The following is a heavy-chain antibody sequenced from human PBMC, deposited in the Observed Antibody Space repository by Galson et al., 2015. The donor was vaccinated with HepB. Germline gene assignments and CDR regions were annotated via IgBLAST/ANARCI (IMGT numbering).Heavy chain of an antibody. CDR1: GFTFSGSA. CDR2: VKGKIDGETT. Sequence: SLRLSCAASGFTFSGSAIHWVRQAPGKGLEWVGRVKGKIDGETTDYAAPVKGRFIISRDDSGNTVYLQINSLKTEDTALYYCTTYSAGRPEYFQYWGQGTLVTVSS. D-gene: IGHD4-11*01. CDR3: TTYSAGRPEYFQY. J-gene: IGHJ1*01. V-gene: IGHV3-15*01.